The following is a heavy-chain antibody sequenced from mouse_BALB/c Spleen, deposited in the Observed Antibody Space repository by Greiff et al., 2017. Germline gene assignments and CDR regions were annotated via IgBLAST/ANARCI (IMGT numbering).Heavy chain of an antibody. CDR3: ARDDGSGFAY. J-gene: IGHJ3*01. Sequence: EVKLVESGGGLVQPGGSLRLSCATSGFTFTDYYMSWVRQPPGKELEWLGFIRNKANGYTTEYSASVKGRFTISRDNSQSILYLQMNTLRAEDSATYYCARDDGSGFAYWGQGTLVTVSA. D-gene: IGHD1-1*01. CDR2: IRNKANGYTT. CDR1: GFTFTDYY. V-gene: IGHV7-3*02.